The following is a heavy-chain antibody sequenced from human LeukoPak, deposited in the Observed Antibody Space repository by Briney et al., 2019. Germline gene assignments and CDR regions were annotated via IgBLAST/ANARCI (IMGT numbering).Heavy chain of an antibody. V-gene: IGHV4-59*01. CDR2: IYYSGST. Sequence: SETLSLTCTVSGGSISSYYWSWIRQPPGKGLEWIGYIYYSGSTNYNPSLKSRVTISVDTSKNQFSLKLSSVTAADTAVYYCASLGQWTGYYGATYYYGMDVWGKGTTVTVSS. CDR3: ASLGQWTGYYGATYYYGMDV. CDR1: GGSISSYY. J-gene: IGHJ6*04. D-gene: IGHD3/OR15-3a*01.